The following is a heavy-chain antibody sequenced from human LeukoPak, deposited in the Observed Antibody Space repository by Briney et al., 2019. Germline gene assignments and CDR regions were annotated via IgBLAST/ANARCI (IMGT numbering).Heavy chain of an antibody. CDR1: GGSISSSSYY. J-gene: IGHJ3*02. Sequence: PSETLSLTCTVSGGSISSSSYYWGWIRQPPGKGLEWIGSIYYSGSTYYNPSLKSRVTISVDTSNNQFSLKLSSVTAADTAVYYCARHDYGDYVDAFDIWGQGTMVTVSS. D-gene: IGHD4-17*01. CDR3: ARHDYGDYVDAFDI. CDR2: IYYSGST. V-gene: IGHV4-39*01.